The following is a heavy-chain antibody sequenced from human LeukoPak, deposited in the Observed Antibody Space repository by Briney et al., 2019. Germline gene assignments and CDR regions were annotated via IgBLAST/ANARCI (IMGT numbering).Heavy chain of an antibody. CDR3: ARHRIPAALASAFDY. J-gene: IGHJ4*02. V-gene: IGHV4-39*01. CDR1: GGSISSSSYY. Sequence: SETLSLTCTVSGGSISSSSYYWDWIRQPPGKGLEWIGAIYYSGNTNYNPSLKSRVTISVDTSKNQFSLKLSSVTAADTAVYYCARHRIPAALASAFDYWGQGTLVTVSS. CDR2: IYYSGNT. D-gene: IGHD2-2*01.